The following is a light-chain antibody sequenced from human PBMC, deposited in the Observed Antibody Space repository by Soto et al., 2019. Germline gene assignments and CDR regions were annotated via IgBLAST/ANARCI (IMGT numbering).Light chain of an antibody. J-gene: IGKJ1*01. Sequence: EIVLTQSPGTLSLSPGERATLSCRASQSLSAFLAWYQQKPGQAPRLLIHGASNRATGIPDRFSGSGSGTDFTLTIGRLEPEDFAVYYCQQYLVTPWTFGQGTKVEIK. CDR3: QQYLVTPWT. V-gene: IGKV3-20*01. CDR2: GAS. CDR1: QSLSAF.